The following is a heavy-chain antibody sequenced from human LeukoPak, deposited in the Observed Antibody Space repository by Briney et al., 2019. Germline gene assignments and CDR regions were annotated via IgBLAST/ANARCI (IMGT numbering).Heavy chain of an antibody. CDR2: IYYSGGT. Sequence: SETLSLTCTVSGGSISSYYWSWIRQPPGKGLEWIGYIYYSGGTNYNPSLKSRVTISVDTSKNQFSLKLSSVTAADTAVYYCARVQLRFLEWPQQFPHYYFDYWGQGTLVTVSS. V-gene: IGHV4-59*01. D-gene: IGHD3-3*01. J-gene: IGHJ4*02. CDR1: GGSISSYY. CDR3: ARVQLRFLEWPQQFPHYYFDY.